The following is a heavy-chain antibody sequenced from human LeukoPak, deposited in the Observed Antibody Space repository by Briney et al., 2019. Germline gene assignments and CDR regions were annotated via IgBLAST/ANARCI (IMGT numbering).Heavy chain of an antibody. V-gene: IGHV3-7*01. CDR1: GFTFSSYW. CDR3: ARDLTMLGTPGDDFDY. Sequence: GGSLRLSCAASGFTFSSYWMSWVRQAPGKGLEWVANIKQDGSEKYYVDSVKGRFTISRDNGKNMVYLQMTSLRAEDTAIYYCARDLTMLGTPGDDFDYWGQGSQVTVSS. CDR2: IKQDGSEK. J-gene: IGHJ4*02. D-gene: IGHD3-3*01.